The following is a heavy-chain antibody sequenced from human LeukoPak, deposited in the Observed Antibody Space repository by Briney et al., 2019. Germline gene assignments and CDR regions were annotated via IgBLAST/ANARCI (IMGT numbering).Heavy chain of an antibody. CDR1: GFTFSSYA. V-gene: IGHV3-30-3*01. D-gene: IGHD6-13*01. CDR2: ISYDGSNK. CDR3: ARGGSYSSSLDY. Sequence: PGGSLRLSCAASGFTFSSYAMHWVRQAPGKGLEWVAVISYDGSNKYYADSVKGRFTISRDNAKNSLYLQMNSLRDEDTAVYYCARGGSYSSSLDYWGQGTLVTVSS. J-gene: IGHJ4*02.